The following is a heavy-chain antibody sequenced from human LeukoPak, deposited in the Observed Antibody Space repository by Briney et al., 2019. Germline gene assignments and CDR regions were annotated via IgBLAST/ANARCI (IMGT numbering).Heavy chain of an antibody. D-gene: IGHD1-20*01. CDR2: IIPILGIA. J-gene: IGHJ4*02. V-gene: IGHV1-69*04. Sequence: ATVKVSCKASGGTFSSYAVSWVRQAPGQGLEWMGRIIPILGIANYAQKFQGRVTITADKSTSTAYMELSSLRSEDTAVYYCARYDNWTLFDYWGQGTLVTVSS. CDR1: GGTFSSYA. CDR3: ARYDNWTLFDY.